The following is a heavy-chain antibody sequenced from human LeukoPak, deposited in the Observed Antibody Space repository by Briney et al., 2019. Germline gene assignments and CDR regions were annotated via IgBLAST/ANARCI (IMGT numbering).Heavy chain of an antibody. CDR3: ARVGLDSSGYYYYFDY. Sequence: SETLSLTCTVPGGSISSYYWSWIRQPPGKELEWIGYIYYSGSTNYNPSLKSRVTISVDTSKNQFSLKLSSVTAADTAVYYCARVGLDSSGYYYYFDYWGQGTLVTVSS. CDR2: IYYSGST. V-gene: IGHV4-59*01. D-gene: IGHD3-22*01. CDR1: GGSISSYY. J-gene: IGHJ4*02.